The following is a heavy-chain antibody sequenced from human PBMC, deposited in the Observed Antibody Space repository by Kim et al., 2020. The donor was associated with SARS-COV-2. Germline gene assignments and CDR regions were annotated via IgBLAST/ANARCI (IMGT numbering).Heavy chain of an antibody. CDR1: GFTFSSYG. Sequence: GGSLRLSCAASGFTFSSYGMHWVRQAPGKGLEWVAVISYDGSNKYYADSVKGRFTISRYNSKNTLYLQMNSLRAEDTAVYYWPKYSGSYYASSRELDYWGQGTLVTVSS. V-gene: IGHV3-30*18. CDR2: ISYDGSNK. CDR3: PKYSGSYYASSRELDY. J-gene: IGHJ4*02. D-gene: IGHD1-26*01.